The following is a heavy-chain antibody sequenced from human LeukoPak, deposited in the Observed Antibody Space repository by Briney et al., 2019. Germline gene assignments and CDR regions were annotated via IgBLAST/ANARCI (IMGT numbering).Heavy chain of an antibody. V-gene: IGHV3-21*01. CDR3: ARAYSSSSFFDY. J-gene: IGHJ4*02. CDR1: GFTFSSYW. D-gene: IGHD6-6*01. Sequence: GGSLRLSCAASGFTFSSYWMNWVRQAPGKGLEWVSSISSSSSYIYYADSVKGRFTISRDNAKNSLYLQMNSLRAEDTAVYYCARAYSSSSFFDYWGQGTLVTVSS. CDR2: ISSSSSYI.